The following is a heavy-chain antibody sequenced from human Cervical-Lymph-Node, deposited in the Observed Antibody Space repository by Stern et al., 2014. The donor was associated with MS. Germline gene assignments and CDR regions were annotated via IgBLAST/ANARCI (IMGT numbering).Heavy chain of an antibody. Sequence: VQLVESGGGLVTPGGSLRLSCAASGFTFSDFYMTWMRQAPGKGLEWVSYISTSGSTIYYADSVKGRFTISRDNAKKLSYLQMTSLRAEDTAVYYCVRSGAGNWFDPWGQGTLVTVSS. D-gene: IGHD3-10*01. CDR3: VRSGAGNWFDP. CDR2: ISTSGSTI. V-gene: IGHV3-11*01. J-gene: IGHJ5*02. CDR1: GFTFSDFY.